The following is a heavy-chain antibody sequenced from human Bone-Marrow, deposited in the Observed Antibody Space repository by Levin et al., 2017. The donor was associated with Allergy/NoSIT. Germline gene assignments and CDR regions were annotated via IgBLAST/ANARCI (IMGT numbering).Heavy chain of an antibody. J-gene: IGHJ4*02. V-gene: IGHV4-34*01. CDR3: ARGSIAVAGR. Sequence: SETLSLTCAVYGGSFSGYYWSWIRQPPGKGLEWIGEINHSGSTNYNPSLKSRVTISVDTSKNQFSLKLSSVTAADTAVYYCARGSIAVAGRWGQGTLVTVSS. CDR1: GGSFSGYY. CDR2: INHSGST. D-gene: IGHD6-19*01.